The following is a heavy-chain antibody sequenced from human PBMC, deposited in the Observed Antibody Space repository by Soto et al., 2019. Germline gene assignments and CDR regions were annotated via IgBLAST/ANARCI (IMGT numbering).Heavy chain of an antibody. J-gene: IGHJ6*03. CDR2: ISGYNGNT. Sequence: QVQLVQSGTEVKKPGASVKVSCKASGYTFRSYSISWVRQAPGQGLEWMGWISGYNGNTHYSQKFQGKVTMTTDTSTSTAYMELRNLRSDDTAVYYCAKADSNYAGRFSYYYMDVWGTGTMVTVSS. CDR3: AKADSNYAGRFSYYYMDV. D-gene: IGHD4-4*01. V-gene: IGHV1-18*01. CDR1: GYTFRSYS.